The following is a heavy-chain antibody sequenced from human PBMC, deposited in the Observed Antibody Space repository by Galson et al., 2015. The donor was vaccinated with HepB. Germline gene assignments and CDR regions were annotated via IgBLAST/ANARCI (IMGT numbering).Heavy chain of an antibody. Sequence: SLRLSCAASGFTFSSYDMSWVRQAPGKGLEWVSGISNNGGTYYADSVKGRFTISRDNSKNMLYLQMDSLRAEDSAVYYCAKDKSVATPARKQYFDFWGQGTLVTISS. J-gene: IGHJ4*02. CDR1: GFTFSSYD. V-gene: IGHV3-23*01. D-gene: IGHD6-6*01. CDR2: ISNNGGT. CDR3: AKDKSVATPARKQYFDF.